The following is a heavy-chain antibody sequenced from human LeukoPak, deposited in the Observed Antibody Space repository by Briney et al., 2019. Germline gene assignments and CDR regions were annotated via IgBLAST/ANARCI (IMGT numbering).Heavy chain of an antibody. D-gene: IGHD2-15*01. V-gene: IGHV3-23*01. CDR1: GFTFSSYA. J-gene: IGHJ4*02. CDR2: IGSSGGTT. CDR3: AKRGASCSGGSCYGGFDY. Sequence: GGSLRLSCAASGFTFSSYAMSWVRQAPGKELEWVSSIGSSGGTTYYADSVKGRFTIPRDNSKNTLYLQMNSLRAEDTAVYYCAKRGASCSGGSCYGGFDYWGQGILVTVSS.